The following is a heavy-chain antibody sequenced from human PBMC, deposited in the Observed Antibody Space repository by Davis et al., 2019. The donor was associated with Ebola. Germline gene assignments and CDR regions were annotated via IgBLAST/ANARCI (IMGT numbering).Heavy chain of an antibody. Sequence: GESLKISCAASGFTFSSYGMHWVRQAPGKGLEWVAVISYDGSNKYYADSVKGRFTISRDNSKNTLYLQMNSLRAEDTAVYYCAKEVATIESLYYYGMDVWGQGTTVTVSS. V-gene: IGHV3-30*18. CDR1: GFTFSSYG. CDR2: ISYDGSNK. CDR3: AKEVATIESLYYYGMDV. J-gene: IGHJ6*02. D-gene: IGHD5-12*01.